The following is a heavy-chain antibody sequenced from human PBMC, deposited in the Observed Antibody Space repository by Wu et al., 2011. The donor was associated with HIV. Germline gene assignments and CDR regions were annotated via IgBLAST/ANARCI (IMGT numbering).Heavy chain of an antibody. D-gene: IGHD3-22*01. J-gene: IGHJ3*02. Sequence: QVQLVQSGAEVKRPGSSVKVSCKASGGTFSSYAISWVRQAPGQGLEWMGRIIPIFGTANYAQKFQGRVTITADESTNTAYMELSSLRSEDTAVYYCAGEDWDYYDSSDAHDVFDIWGQGTKVTVSS. CDR1: GGTFSSYA. CDR3: AGEDWDYYDSSDAHDVFDI. CDR2: IIPIFGTA. V-gene: IGHV1-69*15.